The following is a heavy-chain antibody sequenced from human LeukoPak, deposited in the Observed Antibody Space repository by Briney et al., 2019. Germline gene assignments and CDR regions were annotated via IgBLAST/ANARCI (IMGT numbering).Heavy chain of an antibody. D-gene: IGHD2-15*01. CDR1: GGSISSSNW. V-gene: IGHV4-4*02. J-gene: IGHJ5*02. CDR2: IYHSGST. Sequence: SGTLSLTCAVSGGSISSSNWWSWVRQPPGKGLEWIGEIYHSGSTNYNPSLKSRVTISVDKSKNQFSLKLSSVTAADTAVYYCASSSGGSLNWFDPWGQGTLVTVSS. CDR3: ASSSGGSLNWFDP.